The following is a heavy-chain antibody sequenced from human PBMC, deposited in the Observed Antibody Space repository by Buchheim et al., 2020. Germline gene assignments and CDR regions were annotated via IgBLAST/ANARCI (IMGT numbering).Heavy chain of an antibody. D-gene: IGHD3-22*01. CDR2: ISYDGSNK. V-gene: IGHV3-30*18. Sequence: QVQLVESGGGVVQPGRSLRLSCAASGFTFSSYGMHWVRQAPGKGLEWVAVISYDGSNKYYADSVKGRFTISRDNSKNTLYLQMNSLRAEDTAVYYCAKEFYDSSGYYVYYFGYWGQGTL. CDR1: GFTFSSYG. J-gene: IGHJ4*02. CDR3: AKEFYDSSGYYVYYFGY.